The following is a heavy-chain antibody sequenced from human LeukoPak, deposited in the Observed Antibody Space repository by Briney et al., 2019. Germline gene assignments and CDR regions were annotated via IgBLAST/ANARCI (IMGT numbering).Heavy chain of an antibody. J-gene: IGHJ4*02. CDR1: GFTFSSYS. Sequence: GGSLRLSCAASGFTFSSYSMNWVRQAPGKGLEWVSYISSSSSTIYYADSVKGRFTISRDNAKNSLYLQMNSLRAEDTAVYYCAREGGHDSSGYYTGELDYWGQGTLVTVSS. V-gene: IGHV3-48*04. CDR2: ISSSSSTI. D-gene: IGHD3-22*01. CDR3: AREGGHDSSGYYTGELDY.